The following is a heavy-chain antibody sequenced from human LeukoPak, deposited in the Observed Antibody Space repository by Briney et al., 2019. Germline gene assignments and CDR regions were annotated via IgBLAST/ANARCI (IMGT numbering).Heavy chain of an antibody. Sequence: GGSLRLSCAASGFTFSSYWMHWVRQAPGKGLVWASRINSDGSGTNYADSVKGRFTISRDNAKNTLYLKMNSLRAEDTAVYYCARLLWFEKNYGMDVWGQGTTVTVSS. CDR3: ARLLWFEKNYGMDV. D-gene: IGHD3-10*01. V-gene: IGHV3-74*01. CDR1: GFTFSSYW. J-gene: IGHJ6*02. CDR2: INSDGSGT.